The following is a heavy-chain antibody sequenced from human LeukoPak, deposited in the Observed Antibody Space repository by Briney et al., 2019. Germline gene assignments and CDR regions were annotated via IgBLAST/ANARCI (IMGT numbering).Heavy chain of an antibody. J-gene: IGHJ5*02. Sequence: GGSLRLSCAASGFTFSSYAMSWVRQAPGKGLEWVSAISGSGGSTYYADSVKGRFTISRDNSKNTLYLQMNSLRAEDTAVYYCARSPYSSSWYPWFDPWGQGTLVTVSS. CDR2: ISGSGGST. V-gene: IGHV3-23*01. CDR3: ARSPYSSSWYPWFDP. D-gene: IGHD6-13*01. CDR1: GFTFSSYA.